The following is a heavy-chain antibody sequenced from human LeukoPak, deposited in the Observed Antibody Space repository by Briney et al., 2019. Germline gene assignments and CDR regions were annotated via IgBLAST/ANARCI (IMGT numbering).Heavy chain of an antibody. J-gene: IGHJ4*02. Sequence: SETLSLTCTVFGGSISSSSYYWGWIRQPPGEGLEWLVSIYYSGSTYYNPSLKSRVTISVDTSKNQFSLKLSSVTAADTAVYYCARKYYYDSSGYYYVFDYWGQGTLVTVSS. CDR2: IYYSGST. CDR3: ARKYYYDSSGYYYVFDY. D-gene: IGHD3-22*01. V-gene: IGHV4-39*01. CDR1: GGSISSSSYY.